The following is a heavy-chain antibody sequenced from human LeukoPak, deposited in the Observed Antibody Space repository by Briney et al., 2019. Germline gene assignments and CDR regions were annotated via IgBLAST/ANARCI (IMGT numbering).Heavy chain of an antibody. Sequence: GGSLRLSCAASGFTVSNKYMTWVRQAPGKGLEWVSLIYSDGRTYYADSVKGRFTISRDNAKNTLYLQMNSLRAEDTAVYYCTRRGAASDAFDIWGQGTMVTVSS. V-gene: IGHV3-53*01. CDR1: GFTVSNKY. CDR2: IYSDGRT. D-gene: IGHD3-16*01. CDR3: TRRGAASDAFDI. J-gene: IGHJ3*02.